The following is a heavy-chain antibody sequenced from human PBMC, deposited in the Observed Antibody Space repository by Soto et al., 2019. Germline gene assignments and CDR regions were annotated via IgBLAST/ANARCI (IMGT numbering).Heavy chain of an antibody. CDR1: GGSISSYY. V-gene: IGHV4-4*07. Sequence: SETLSLTCTVSGGSISSYYWSWIRQPAGKGLEWIGRIYTSGSTNYNPSLKRRVTMSVDTSKNQFSLNLSSVTAADTAVYYCARDFYSPVRGVRVFDYWGRGTRVTVSS. CDR3: ARDFYSPVRGVRVFDY. CDR2: IYTSGST. J-gene: IGHJ4*02. D-gene: IGHD3-10*01.